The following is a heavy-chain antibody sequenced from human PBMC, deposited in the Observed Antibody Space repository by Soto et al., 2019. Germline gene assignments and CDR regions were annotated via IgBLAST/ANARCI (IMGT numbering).Heavy chain of an antibody. V-gene: IGHV3-30-3*01. CDR1: GFTFSSYA. Sequence: GGSLRLSCAASGFTFSSYAMHWVRQAPGKGLEWVAVISYDGSNKYYADSVKGRFTISRDNSKKTLYLQMNSLRAEDTAVYYCARGRRGYSYLREPFDYWGQGTMVTVYS. D-gene: IGHD5-18*01. J-gene: IGHJ4*02. CDR2: ISYDGSNK. CDR3: ARGRRGYSYLREPFDY.